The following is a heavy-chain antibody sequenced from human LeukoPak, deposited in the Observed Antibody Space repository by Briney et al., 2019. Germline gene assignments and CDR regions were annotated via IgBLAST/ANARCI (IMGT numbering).Heavy chain of an antibody. J-gene: IGHJ5*02. Sequence: SGTLPLTCTVSGGSIISSNWWSWVRQPPGKGLEWIGEIYHSGTTNYNPSLKSRVTISIDKSENQLSLKLSSVTAADTAVYFCARGGSWLLWFGEPPNWFDPWGQGTLVTVSS. CDR3: ARGGSWLLWFGEPPNWFDP. D-gene: IGHD3-10*01. CDR1: GGSIISSNW. CDR2: IYHSGTT. V-gene: IGHV4-4*02.